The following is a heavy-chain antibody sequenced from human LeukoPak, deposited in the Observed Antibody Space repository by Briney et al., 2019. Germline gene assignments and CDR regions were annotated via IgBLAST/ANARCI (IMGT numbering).Heavy chain of an antibody. J-gene: IGHJ4*02. CDR2: ISSSSSTI. CDR1: GFTFSSYS. D-gene: IGHD4-17*01. Sequence: GGSLRLSCAASGFTFSSYSMNWVRQAPGKGLEWVSYISSSSSTIYYADSVKGRFTISRDNAKNSLYLQMNSLRAEDTAVYYCAITGRTTVTASRGYWGQGTLVTVSS. CDR3: AITGRTTVTASRGY. V-gene: IGHV3-48*04.